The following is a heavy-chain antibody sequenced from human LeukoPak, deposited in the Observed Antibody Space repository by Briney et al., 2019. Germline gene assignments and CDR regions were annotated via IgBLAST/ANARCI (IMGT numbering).Heavy chain of an antibody. CDR1: GFTFSDYY. J-gene: IGHJ4*02. CDR3: ARGDGWFGELLNFDN. D-gene: IGHD3-10*01. Sequence: PGGSLRLSCGASGFTFSDYYMSWIRQAPGKGLEWVSYISSSSTYTNYADSVKGRFTISRDNAKNSLYLQMNSLRDEDTAVYYCARGDGWFGELLNFDNWGQGTLVTVSS. V-gene: IGHV3-11*06. CDR2: ISSSSTYT.